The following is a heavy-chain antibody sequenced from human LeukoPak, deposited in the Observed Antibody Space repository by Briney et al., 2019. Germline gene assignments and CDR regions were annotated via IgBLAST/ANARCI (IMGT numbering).Heavy chain of an antibody. D-gene: IGHD3-9*01. CDR1: GGSVSSYY. CDR3: ARGGPYDILTGYRRGAFDI. J-gene: IGHJ3*02. CDR2: IYYSGST. Sequence: SETLSLTCTVSGGSVSSYYWSWIRQPPGKGLEWIGYIYYSGSTNYNPSLKSRVTISVDTSKNQFSLKLSSVTAADTAVYYCARGGPYDILTGYRRGAFDIWGQGTMVTVSS. V-gene: IGHV4-59*02.